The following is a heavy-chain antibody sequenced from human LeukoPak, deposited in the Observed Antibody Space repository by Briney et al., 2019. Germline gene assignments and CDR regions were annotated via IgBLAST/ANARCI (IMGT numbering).Heavy chain of an antibody. CDR3: AGGIAVAGKDY. Sequence: KTSETLSLTCAVYGGSFSGYYWSWIRQPPGKGLEWIGEINHSGSTNYNPSLKSRVTISVDTSKNQFSLKLSSVTAADTAVYYCAGGIAVAGKDYWGQGTLVTVSS. CDR1: GGSFSGYY. V-gene: IGHV4-34*01. J-gene: IGHJ4*02. CDR2: INHSGST. D-gene: IGHD6-19*01.